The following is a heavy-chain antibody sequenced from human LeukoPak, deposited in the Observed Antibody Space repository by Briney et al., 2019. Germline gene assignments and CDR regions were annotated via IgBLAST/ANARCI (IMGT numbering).Heavy chain of an antibody. Sequence: PSGTLSLTCTVSGGSISSSTYYWGWHRQPPGKGLEWIGNISYSGSAAYAPSLKSRVTISVDTSKNQVSLKLSSVTAADTAVYYCARHLIYGSGSYAHFDPWGRGTLVAVSS. CDR2: ISYSGSA. J-gene: IGHJ5*02. CDR1: GGSISSSTYY. V-gene: IGHV4-39*01. D-gene: IGHD3-10*01. CDR3: ARHLIYGSGSYAHFDP.